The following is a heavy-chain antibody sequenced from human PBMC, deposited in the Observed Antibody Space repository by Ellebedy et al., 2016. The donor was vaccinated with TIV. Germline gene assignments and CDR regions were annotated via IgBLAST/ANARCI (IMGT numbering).Heavy chain of an antibody. J-gene: IGHJ4*02. D-gene: IGHD4-17*01. V-gene: IGHV3-21*01. CDR2: ISSSGTYI. CDR1: GFTFSSYG. Sequence: GESLKISCAASGFTFSSYGMHWVRQAPGKGLEWVSCISSSGTYIYYADSLKGRFTISRDSAKNSLYLQMNSLRAEDTAVYYCARGSGDLPFDYWGQGTLVTVSS. CDR3: ARGSGDLPFDY.